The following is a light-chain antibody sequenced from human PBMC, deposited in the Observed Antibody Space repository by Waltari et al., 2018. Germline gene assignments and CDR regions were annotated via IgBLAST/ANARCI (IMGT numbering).Light chain of an antibody. CDR1: QSVSSTY. CDR3: QQYSSSPWT. V-gene: IGKV3-20*01. CDR2: GVS. Sequence: EIVLTQSPGPLSLSPGERATLSCRASQSVSSTYLAWYQQKPGQAPRLLIYGVSSRATGIPDRFSGSGSGTEFTLTISRLEPEDFAVYYCQQYSSSPWTFGQGTNVEIK. J-gene: IGKJ1*01.